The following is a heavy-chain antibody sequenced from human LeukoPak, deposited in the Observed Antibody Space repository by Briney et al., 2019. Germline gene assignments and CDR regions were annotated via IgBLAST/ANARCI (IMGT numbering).Heavy chain of an antibody. CDR1: GYTFTSYD. CDR3: ARGEGDSSSWYYHYYYGMDV. J-gene: IGHJ6*02. D-gene: IGHD6-13*01. V-gene: IGHV1-8*01. CDR2: MNPNSGNT. Sequence: ASVKGSCKASGYTFTSYDINWVRQATGQGLEWMGWMNPNSGNTGYAQKFQGRVTMTRNTSISTAYMELSSLRSEDTAVYYCARGEGDSSSWYYHYYYGMDVWGQGTTVTVSS.